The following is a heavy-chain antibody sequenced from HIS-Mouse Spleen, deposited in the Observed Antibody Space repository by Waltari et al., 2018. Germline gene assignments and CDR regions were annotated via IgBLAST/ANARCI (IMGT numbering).Heavy chain of an antibody. CDR3: ARIAEGYTSGWYAFDY. D-gene: IGHD6-19*01. J-gene: IGHJ4*02. CDR2: IDWDDDK. CDR1: GFLLSTSGMC. V-gene: IGHV2-70*15. Sequence: QVTLRESGPALVTPTQTLTLTCTFSGFLLSTSGMCVSWIRQPPGKALEWLARIDWDDDKYYSTSLKTRLTISKDTSKNQVVLTMTNMDPVDTATYYCARIAEGYTSGWYAFDYWGQGTLVTVSS.